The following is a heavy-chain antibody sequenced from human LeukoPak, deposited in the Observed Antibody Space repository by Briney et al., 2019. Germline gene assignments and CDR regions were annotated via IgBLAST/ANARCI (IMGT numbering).Heavy chain of an antibody. J-gene: IGHJ6*04. CDR2: ISSTGATI. V-gene: IGHV3-11*04. Sequence: GGSLRLSCVASGFTFSDYYMTWIRQSPGKGLEWVSYISSTGATIYYADSVKGRFTISRDNAKNSLYLQMNSLRAEDTAVYYCAELGITMIGGVWGKGTTVTISS. CDR1: GFTFSDYY. CDR3: AELGITMIGGV. D-gene: IGHD3-10*02.